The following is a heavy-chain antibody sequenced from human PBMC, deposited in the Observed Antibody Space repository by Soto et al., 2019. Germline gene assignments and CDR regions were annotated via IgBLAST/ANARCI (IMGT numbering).Heavy chain of an antibody. J-gene: IGHJ4*02. CDR1: GGSISSHY. V-gene: IGHV4-59*08. CDR2: IYYSGST. Sequence: SETLSLTCTVSGGSISSHYWSWIRQPPGQGLEWIGYIYYSGSTNYNPSLKSRVTISVDTSKSQFSLRLSSVTAADTAVYCCARLDGYDHFFDYCGQGALVTVSS. D-gene: IGHD5-12*01. CDR3: ARLDGYDHFFDY.